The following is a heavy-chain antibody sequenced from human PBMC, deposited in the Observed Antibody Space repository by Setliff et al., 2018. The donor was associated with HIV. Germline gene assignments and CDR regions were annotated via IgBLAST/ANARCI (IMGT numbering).Heavy chain of an antibody. CDR1: GDSMISRPYY. CDR2: IFYSGSI. V-gene: IGHV4-39*07. D-gene: IGHD3-10*01. J-gene: IGHJ4*02. Sequence: ETLSLTCTVSGDSMISRPYYWGWIRQSPGEGLEWIGNIFYSGSIYSNPSLKSRINLSIDTSKNQFSLKVNSVTAADTGVYYCVRVGKYYGSGNYFWFDYWGQGTPVTVPQ. CDR3: VRVGKYYGSGNYFWFDY.